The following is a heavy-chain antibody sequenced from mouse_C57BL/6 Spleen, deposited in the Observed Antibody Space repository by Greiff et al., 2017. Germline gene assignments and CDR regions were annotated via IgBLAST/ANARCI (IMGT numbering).Heavy chain of an antibody. CDR3: ARGNYYGSYYDAMDY. V-gene: IGHV3-6*01. Sequence: EVQLVESGPGLVKPSQSLYLTCSVTGYSITSGYYWYWIRQFPGNKLEWMGYISYDGSNNYNPSLKNRISITRDTSKNQFFLKLNSVTTEDTATYYCARGNYYGSYYDAMDYWGQGTSVTVSS. J-gene: IGHJ4*01. D-gene: IGHD1-1*01. CDR2: ISYDGSN. CDR1: GYSITSGYY.